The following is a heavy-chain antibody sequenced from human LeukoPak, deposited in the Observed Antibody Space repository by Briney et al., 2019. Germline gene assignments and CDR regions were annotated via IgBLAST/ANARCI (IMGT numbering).Heavy chain of an antibody. J-gene: IGHJ4*02. Sequence: PSETLSLTCTVSGYSISSGYYWGWIRQPAGKGLEWIGRIYTSGSTNYNPSLKSRVTMSVDTSKSQFSLKLSSVTAADTAVYYCARHRGSSGFKWGQGTLVTVSS. V-gene: IGHV4-61*02. CDR3: ARHRGSSGFK. D-gene: IGHD6-19*01. CDR1: GYSISSGYY. CDR2: IYTSGST.